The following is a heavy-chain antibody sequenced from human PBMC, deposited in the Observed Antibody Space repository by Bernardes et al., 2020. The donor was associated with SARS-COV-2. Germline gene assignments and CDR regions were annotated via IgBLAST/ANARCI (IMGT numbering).Heavy chain of an antibody. D-gene: IGHD3-10*01. J-gene: IGHJ4*02. CDR3: GRDLSGMADY. CDR1: GFTFSTYW. V-gene: IGHV3-74*01. Sequence: GSLSLSCAASGFTFSTYWMHWVRQVPGKGLVWVARINEHGSYRDYADSVEGRFTISRDNAKNTLYLQMNSLRAEDTAVYYCGRDLSGMADYWGPGTLVTVSS. CDR2: INEHGSYR.